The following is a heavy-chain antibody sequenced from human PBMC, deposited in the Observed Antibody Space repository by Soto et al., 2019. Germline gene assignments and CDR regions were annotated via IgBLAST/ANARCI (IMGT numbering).Heavy chain of an antibody. D-gene: IGHD6-13*01. Sequence: GASQKISCEGSGYSFMNYWSSWVRQMPGKGLEWMGRIDPSDSYTNYSPSLQGHVTISADKSISTAYLQWSSLKASDTAMYYCARADIAAAGSGYSYYGMDVWGQGTTVTVSS. V-gene: IGHV5-10-1*01. J-gene: IGHJ6*02. CDR2: IDPSDSYT. CDR3: ARADIAAAGSGYSYYGMDV. CDR1: GYSFMNYW.